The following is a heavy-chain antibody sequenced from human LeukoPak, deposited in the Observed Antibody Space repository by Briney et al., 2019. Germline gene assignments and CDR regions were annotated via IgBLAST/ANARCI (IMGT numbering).Heavy chain of an antibody. D-gene: IGHD1-26*01. CDR2: TRNEANIYTT. Sequence: GGSLRLSCAASGFTFSDHYMDWVRQAPGKGLEWVGRTRNEANIYTTKYAASVKGRFTISRDDSKNSLYLQMNSLKTEDTAVYYCASPVGATTVRAFDIWGQGTMVTVSS. J-gene: IGHJ3*02. CDR3: ASPVGATTVRAFDI. V-gene: IGHV3-72*01. CDR1: GFTFSDHY.